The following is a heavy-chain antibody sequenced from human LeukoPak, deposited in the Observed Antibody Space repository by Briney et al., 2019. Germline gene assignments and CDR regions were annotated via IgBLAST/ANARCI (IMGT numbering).Heavy chain of an antibody. Sequence: GGSLRLSCAASGFTFSSYAMSWVRQAPGKGLEWVSAISGSGGSTYYADSVKGRFTISRDNSKNTLYLQMNSLRAEDTAVYYCAKDPLKLSPADCSGGSCYDYWGQGTLVTVSS. V-gene: IGHV3-23*01. D-gene: IGHD2-15*01. J-gene: IGHJ4*02. CDR1: GFTFSSYA. CDR3: AKDPLKLSPADCSGGSCYDY. CDR2: ISGSGGST.